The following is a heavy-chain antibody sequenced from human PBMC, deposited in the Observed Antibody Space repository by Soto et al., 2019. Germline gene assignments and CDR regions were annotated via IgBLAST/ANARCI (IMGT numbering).Heavy chain of an antibody. CDR3: VHSRTTETMWTS. CDR2: IYWDGDE. V-gene: IGHV2-5*02. Sequence: QVTLKESGPTLVKPTQTLTLTCTFSGFSLSTSGVSVGWIRQPPGKALEWLALIYWDGDERYSSSLRTRLTIXKXNSKNQVVLTLTNMDPVDTATYHCVHSRTTETMWTSRGQGTLVTVSS. CDR1: GFSLSTSGVS. J-gene: IGHJ4*02. D-gene: IGHD4-17*01.